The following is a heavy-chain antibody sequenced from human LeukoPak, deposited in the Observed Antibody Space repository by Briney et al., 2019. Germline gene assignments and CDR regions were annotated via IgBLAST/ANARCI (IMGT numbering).Heavy chain of an antibody. V-gene: IGHV3-7*01. CDR1: GFTFGSYW. CDR3: ARFYDSSGYRWEPNDY. Sequence: PGGSLRLSCAASGFTFGSYWMSWVRQAPGKGLEWVANIKQDGSEKYYVDSVKGRFTISRDNAKNSLYLQMNSLRAEDTAVYYCARFYDSSGYRWEPNDYWGQGTLVTVSS. D-gene: IGHD3-22*01. J-gene: IGHJ4*02. CDR2: IKQDGSEK.